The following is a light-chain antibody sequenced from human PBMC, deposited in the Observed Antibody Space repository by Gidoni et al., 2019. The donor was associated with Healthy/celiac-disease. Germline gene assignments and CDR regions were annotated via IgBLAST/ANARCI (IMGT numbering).Light chain of an antibody. V-gene: IGLV1-44*01. CDR1: SSNIGSNT. Sequence: QSVLTQPPSASGAPGQMVTISCSGSSSNIGSNTVNWYPQLPGTAPKPLIYSNNPRPSGVPDRFSGSKSGTSASLAISGLQSEDEADYYCAAWDDSLNGVVFGGGTKLTVL. CDR2: SNN. J-gene: IGLJ2*01. CDR3: AAWDDSLNGVV.